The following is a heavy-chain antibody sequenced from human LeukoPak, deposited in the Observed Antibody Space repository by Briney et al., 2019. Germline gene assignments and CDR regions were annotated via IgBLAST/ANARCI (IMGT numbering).Heavy chain of an antibody. J-gene: IGHJ4*02. D-gene: IGHD2-2*01. CDR1: GGSISSYY. Sequence: SKTLSLTCTVSGGSISSYYWSWIRQPAGKGLEWIGYINYSGSTTYNPSLKSRVTISVDTSKNQFSLKLTSATAADTAVYYCARQAAANSIDYWGQGTVVTVSS. CDR2: INYSGST. CDR3: ARQAAANSIDY. V-gene: IGHV4-59*08.